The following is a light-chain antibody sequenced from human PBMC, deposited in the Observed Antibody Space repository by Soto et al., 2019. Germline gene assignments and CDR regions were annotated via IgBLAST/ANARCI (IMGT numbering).Light chain of an antibody. J-gene: IGKJ1*01. CDR3: QQRSNWPVT. CDR2: DAS. Sequence: EIVLTQSPGTLSLSPGERATLSCRACQSVSSYLAWYQQKPGQAPRLLIYDASTRATGISARFSGSGSGTDFTLTISSLEPEDFAMYYCQQRSNWPVTFGQGTKVDIK. V-gene: IGKV3-11*01. CDR1: QSVSSY.